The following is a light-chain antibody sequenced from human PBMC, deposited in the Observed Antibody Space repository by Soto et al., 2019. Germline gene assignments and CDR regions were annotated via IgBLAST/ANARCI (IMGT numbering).Light chain of an antibody. CDR2: AAS. V-gene: IGKV1-39*01. CDR3: QQSYSTPIT. CDR1: QSISSY. J-gene: IGKJ5*01. Sequence: DIQMPQAPSSLSASVVDTVTITCRASQSISSYLNWYQQKPGKAPKLLIYAASSLQSGVPSRFSGSGSGTDFTLTISSLQPEDFATYYCQQSYSTPITFGQGTRLEIK.